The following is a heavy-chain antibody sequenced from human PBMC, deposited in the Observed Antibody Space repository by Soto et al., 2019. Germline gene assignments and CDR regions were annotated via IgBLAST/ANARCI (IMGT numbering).Heavy chain of an antibody. Sequence: PSETLSLTCTVSGGSISSGGYYWSWIRQHPGKGLEWIGYIYYSGSTYYNPSLKSRVTISVDTSKNQFSLKLSSVTAADTAVYYCARSLDTAMVYVYWGQGTLVTVSS. CDR3: ARSLDTAMVYVY. CDR2: IYYSGST. D-gene: IGHD5-18*01. V-gene: IGHV4-31*03. CDR1: GGSISSGGYY. J-gene: IGHJ4*02.